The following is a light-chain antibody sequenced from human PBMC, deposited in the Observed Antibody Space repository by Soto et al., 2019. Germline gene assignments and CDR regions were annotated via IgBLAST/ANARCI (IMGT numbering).Light chain of an antibody. CDR3: SSYTSSSTLEV. J-gene: IGLJ2*01. CDR1: SSDVGGYNY. V-gene: IGLV2-14*01. Sequence: QSALTQPASVSGSPGQSITISCTGTSSDVGGYNYVSWYQQHPGKAPKLMIYEVCNRPSGVSNRFSGSKSGNTASLTISGLQAEDEADYYCSSYTSSSTLEVFGGGTKLTVL. CDR2: EVC.